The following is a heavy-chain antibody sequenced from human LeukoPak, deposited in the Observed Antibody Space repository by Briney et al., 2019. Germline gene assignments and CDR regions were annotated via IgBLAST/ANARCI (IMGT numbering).Heavy chain of an antibody. Sequence: PGGSLRLSCSASGFTFSSYGMHWVRQAPGKGLEWVAVISYDGSNKYYVDSVKGRFTISRDNSKNTLYLQMNSLRAEDTAVYYCAKDFLWFGESADYWGQGTLVTVSS. CDR1: GFTFSSYG. CDR2: ISYDGSNK. D-gene: IGHD3-10*01. J-gene: IGHJ4*02. CDR3: AKDFLWFGESADY. V-gene: IGHV3-30*18.